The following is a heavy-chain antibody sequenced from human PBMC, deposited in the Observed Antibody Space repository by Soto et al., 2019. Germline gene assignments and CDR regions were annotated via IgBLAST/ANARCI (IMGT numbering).Heavy chain of an antibody. CDR1: GFTFSSSA. V-gene: IGHV3-23*01. Sequence: GGSLRLSCAASGFTFSSSAMNWVRQTPGKGLEWVSLISDSGDRTHYADSVRGRFSISRDNSKNTLYLQMYSLRAENTAVYYCAKSLNINWKNWFDPWGQGTLVTVSS. J-gene: IGHJ5*02. CDR3: AKSLNINWKNWFDP. D-gene: IGHD1-1*01. CDR2: ISDSGDRT.